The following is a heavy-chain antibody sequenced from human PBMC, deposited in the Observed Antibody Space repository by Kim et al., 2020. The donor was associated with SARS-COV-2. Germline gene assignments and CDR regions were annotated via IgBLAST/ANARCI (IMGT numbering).Heavy chain of an antibody. D-gene: IGHD5-12*01. J-gene: IGHJ6*02. V-gene: IGHV3-23*01. CDR1: GFTFRRHA. CDR3: AKAREIGNDWGMDV. Sequence: GGSLRLSCAASGFTFRRHAMTWVRQAPGKGLEWVSSISGSGGRAYYTDSVDGRFTISRDDSKNTLYLQLNSLRADDTALYYCAKAREIGNDWGMDVWGQGTTVTVAS. CDR2: ISGSGGRA.